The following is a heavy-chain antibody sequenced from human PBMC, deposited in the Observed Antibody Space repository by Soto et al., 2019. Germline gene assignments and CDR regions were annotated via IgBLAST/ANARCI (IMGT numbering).Heavy chain of an antibody. J-gene: IGHJ6*02. CDR3: AREGVAAPYYYYGMDV. D-gene: IGHD2-15*01. CDR1: GDSIRSYY. CDR2: ISYTGST. V-gene: IGHV4-59*01. Sequence: SETLSLTCTVSGDSIRSYYWSWIRQPPGKGLEWIGYISYTGSTHYNPSLKSRVTISAGTSKNQFSLKLSSVTTADTALYYCAREGVAAPYYYYGMDVWGQGSTVTVSS.